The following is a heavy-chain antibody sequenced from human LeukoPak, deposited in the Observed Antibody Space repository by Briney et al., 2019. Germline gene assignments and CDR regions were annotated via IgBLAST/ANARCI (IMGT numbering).Heavy chain of an antibody. J-gene: IGHJ3*02. CDR3: ARHGRVYDSWSGIWGAFDI. CDR1: GGSISSSSYY. Sequence: SETLSLTCTVSGGSISSSSYYWGWIRQPPGKGLEWIGSIYYSGSTYYNPSLKSRVTISVDTSKNQFSLKLSSVTAADTAVYYCARHGRVYDSWSGIWGAFDIWGQGTMVTVSS. V-gene: IGHV4-39*01. D-gene: IGHD3-3*01. CDR2: IYYSGST.